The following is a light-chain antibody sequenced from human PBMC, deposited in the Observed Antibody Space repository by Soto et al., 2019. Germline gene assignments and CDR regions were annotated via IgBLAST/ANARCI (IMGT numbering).Light chain of an antibody. CDR3: LQAGAFPLT. CDR2: SAS. V-gene: IGKV1-12*01. Sequence: DIQMTQSPSSVSASIGDRVTITCRASQDIYELLAWYHQKPGKAPKLLIHSASNLQSGVPSRFSGSGYGTDFTLTISSLQPEDSATYYCLQAGAFPLTLGQGTSVEIK. CDR1: QDIYEL. J-gene: IGKJ1*01.